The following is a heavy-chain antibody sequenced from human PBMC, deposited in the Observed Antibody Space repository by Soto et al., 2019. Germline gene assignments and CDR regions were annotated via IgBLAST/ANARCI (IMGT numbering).Heavy chain of an antibody. D-gene: IGHD5-18*01. CDR3: VRAACGDCYGYGY. J-gene: IGHJ4*02. CDR1: GFNFRDYN. CDR2: ITATTGIT. Sequence: EVQLVESGGDLVQPGGSLRLSCAASGFNFRDYNMNGVRQAPGQGLEWVSHITATTGITYYADSVKGRFTISRDNPKNSLSLQINSLRDEDTALYYCVRAACGDCYGYGYWGQGTLVIVSS. V-gene: IGHV3-48*02.